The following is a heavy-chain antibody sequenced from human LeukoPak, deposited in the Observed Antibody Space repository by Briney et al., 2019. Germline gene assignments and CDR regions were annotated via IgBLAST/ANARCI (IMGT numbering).Heavy chain of an antibody. CDR3: ARLLDYDSTYYYMDV. D-gene: IGHD4-17*01. Sequence: GESLKISCQTSGYNFLTFWIAWVRQLPGEGLEWTGVIYPGDSDTRDSPSFQGQVTISVDVSLSTAYLQWRSLRASDTAMYYCARLLDYDSTYYYMDVWGMGTSVTVS. CDR1: GYNFLTFW. V-gene: IGHV5-51*01. J-gene: IGHJ6*03. CDR2: IYPGDSDT.